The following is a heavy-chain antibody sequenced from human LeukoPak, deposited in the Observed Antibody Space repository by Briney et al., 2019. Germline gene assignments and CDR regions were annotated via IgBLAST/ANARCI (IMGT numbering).Heavy chain of an antibody. CDR2: ISAYNGNT. CDR3: ARSPGGYYDILTGYYMVPYFDY. CDR1: GYTFTSYG. J-gene: IGHJ4*02. Sequence: GASVKVSCKASGYTFTSYGISWVRQAPGQGLEWMGWISAYNGNTHSAQKLQGRVTMTTDTSTSTAYMALRSLKSDDTAVYYCARSPGGYYDILTGYYMVPYFDYWGQGTLVTVSS. D-gene: IGHD3-9*01. V-gene: IGHV1-18*01.